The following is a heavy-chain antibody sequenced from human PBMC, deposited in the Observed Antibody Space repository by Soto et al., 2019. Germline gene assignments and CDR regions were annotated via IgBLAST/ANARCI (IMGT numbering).Heavy chain of an antibody. CDR3: ARDSYGMDF. CDR2: ISYDGSDK. Sequence: QVQLVESGGGVVQPGRSLRLSCAASGFTFSNYGMHWVRQAPGKGLEWVTVISYDGSDKYYADSVKGRFTISRDNSKNTLYLQMNSLRAEDTAVYHCARDSYGMDFWGQGTTVIVSS. V-gene: IGHV3-30*03. CDR1: GFTFSNYG. J-gene: IGHJ6*02.